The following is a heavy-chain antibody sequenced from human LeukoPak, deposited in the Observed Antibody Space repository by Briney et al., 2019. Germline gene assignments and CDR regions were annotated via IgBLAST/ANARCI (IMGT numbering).Heavy chain of an antibody. CDR1: GGSFSGYY. D-gene: IGHD5-18*01. CDR2: INHSGST. V-gene: IGHV4-34*01. CDR3: ARGRIQLWFDYYYYYMDV. J-gene: IGHJ6*03. Sequence: PSETLSLTCAVYGGSFSGYYWSWIRQPPGKGLEWIGEINHSGSTNYNPSLKSRVTISVDTSKNQFSLKLSSVTAADTAVYYCARGRIQLWFDYYYYYMDVWGKGTTVTVSS.